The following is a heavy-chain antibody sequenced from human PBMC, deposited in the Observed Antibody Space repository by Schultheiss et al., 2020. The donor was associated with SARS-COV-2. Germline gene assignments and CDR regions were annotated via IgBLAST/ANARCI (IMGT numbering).Heavy chain of an antibody. CDR3: ARESFDYGDLDS. V-gene: IGHV4-4*07. D-gene: IGHD4-17*01. J-gene: IGHJ4*02. Sequence: SETLSLTCTVSGGSINNYYWTWIRQPAGKGLEWIGRIYTSGSTNYNPSLQSRLTMSIDTSKNQFSLKLSSVTAADTAVYYCARESFDYGDLDSWGQGTLVTVSS. CDR1: GGSINNYY. CDR2: IYTSGST.